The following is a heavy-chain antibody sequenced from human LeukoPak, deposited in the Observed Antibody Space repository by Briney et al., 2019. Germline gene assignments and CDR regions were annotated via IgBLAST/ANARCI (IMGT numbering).Heavy chain of an antibody. CDR1: GFSFSGYW. CDR3: ARDAYTSASDS. D-gene: IGHD3-16*01. V-gene: IGHV3-7*01. J-gene: IGHJ5*01. CDR2: LTPDGIHK. Sequence: GGSLRLSCAASGFSFSGYWMTWVRQAPGKVLEWVANLTPDGIHKYYVDSVKGRFTISRDNARNSLYLQMSSLRAEDTAVYYCARDAYTSASDSWGQGTLVSVSS.